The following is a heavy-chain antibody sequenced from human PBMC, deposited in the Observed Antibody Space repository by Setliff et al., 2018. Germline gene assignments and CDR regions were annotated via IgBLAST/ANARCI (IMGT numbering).Heavy chain of an antibody. D-gene: IGHD1-26*01. V-gene: IGHV1-2*02. CDR2: INPNTGGT. Sequence: VKVSCKASGYTFSDYYMHWIRQAPGLGPEWMGCINPNTGGTRFAQKFQFGVTMTADKAITTAYMELTRLTSDDTAMYYCARDLLGSQGRTFDLWGQGTAVTVSS. J-gene: IGHJ4*02. CDR1: GYTFSDYY. CDR3: ARDLLGSQGRTFDL.